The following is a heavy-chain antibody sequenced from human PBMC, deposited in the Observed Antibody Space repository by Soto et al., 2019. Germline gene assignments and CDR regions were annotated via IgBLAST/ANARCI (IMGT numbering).Heavy chain of an antibody. CDR3: ASDTGATRLPFYYGMDV. CDR2: IIPIFGTA. J-gene: IGHJ6*02. V-gene: IGHV1-69*06. D-gene: IGHD1-26*01. Sequence: QVQLVQSGAEVKKPGSSVKVSCKASGGTFSSYAISWVRQAPGQGLEWMGGIIPIFGTANYAQKFQGRVTITAEKSTSTAYMALSSLRAENTAVYYCASDTGATRLPFYYGMDVWGQGTTVTVSS. CDR1: GGTFSSYA.